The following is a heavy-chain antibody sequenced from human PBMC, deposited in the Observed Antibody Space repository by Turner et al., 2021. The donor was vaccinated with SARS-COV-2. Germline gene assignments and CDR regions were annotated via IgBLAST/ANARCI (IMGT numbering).Heavy chain of an antibody. D-gene: IGHD6-13*01. CDR2: INSDGSST. V-gene: IGHV3-74*01. CDR3: ARVGIAAAGPTFYYYYYGMDV. J-gene: IGHJ6*02. CDR1: GFTFSSYC. Sequence: EVQLVESGGGLVQPGGSLRLSCAASGFTFSSYCMHWVRQAPGKGLVWVSRINSDGSSTSYADSVKGRFTISRDNAKNTLYLQMNSLRAEDTAVYYCARVGIAAAGPTFYYYYYGMDVWGQGTTVTVSS.